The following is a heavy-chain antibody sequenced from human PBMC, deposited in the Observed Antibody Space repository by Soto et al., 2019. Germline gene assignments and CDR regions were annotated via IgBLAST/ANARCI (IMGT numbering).Heavy chain of an antibody. CDR3: TRGRDERISRYCGMDV. CDR1: GGTFSSYT. V-gene: IGHV1-69*02. CDR2: IIPILGIA. Sequence: GASVKVSCKASGGTFSSYTISWVRQAPGQGLEWMGRIIPILGIANYAQKFQGRVTITADKSTSIAYLQLNSLKTEDTAVYYCTRGRDERISRYCGMDVWGQGTTVTVSS. D-gene: IGHD1-1*01. J-gene: IGHJ6*02.